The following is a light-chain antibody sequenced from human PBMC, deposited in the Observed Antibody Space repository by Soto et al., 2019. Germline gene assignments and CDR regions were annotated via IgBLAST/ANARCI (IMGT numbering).Light chain of an antibody. CDR1: QSISSW. Sequence: DIQMTQSPSTLSASVGDGVTITCRASQSISSWLAWYQQKPGKAPKLLIYDASSLESGVPSRFSGSGSGTEFTLTISSLQPDDFATYYCQQYNSYSRTFGQGTKVAIK. CDR3: QQYNSYSRT. V-gene: IGKV1-5*01. CDR2: DAS. J-gene: IGKJ1*01.